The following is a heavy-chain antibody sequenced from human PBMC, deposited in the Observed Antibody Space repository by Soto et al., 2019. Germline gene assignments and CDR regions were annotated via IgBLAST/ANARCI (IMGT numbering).Heavy chain of an antibody. D-gene: IGHD2-8*01. CDR3: ARDLCTNGVCGGEPTD. J-gene: IGHJ4*02. CDR1: GYTFTSYG. Sequence: QVKLVQSGAEVKKPGASVKVSCKASGYTFTSYGISWVRQAPGQGLEWMGWISAYNGNTNYAQKLQGRVTMTTDTSTSTAYMELRSLRSDDTAVYYCARDLCTNGVCGGEPTDWGQGTLVTVSS. V-gene: IGHV1-18*01. CDR2: ISAYNGNT.